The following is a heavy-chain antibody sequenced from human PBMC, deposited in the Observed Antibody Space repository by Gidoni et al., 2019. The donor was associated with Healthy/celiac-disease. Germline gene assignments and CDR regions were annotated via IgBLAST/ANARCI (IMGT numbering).Heavy chain of an antibody. CDR2: ISYDGSNK. CDR1: GFTFSSYG. Sequence: QVQLVESGGGVVQPGRSLRLSCAASGFTFSSYGLHWVRQAPGKGLECVAVISYDGSNKYYAVSVKGRVTISRDNSKNTMYLQMNSLRAEDTAVYYCAKPDADFWSGYHKLEYWGQGTLVTVSS. D-gene: IGHD3-3*01. J-gene: IGHJ4*02. CDR3: AKPDADFWSGYHKLEY. V-gene: IGHV3-30*18.